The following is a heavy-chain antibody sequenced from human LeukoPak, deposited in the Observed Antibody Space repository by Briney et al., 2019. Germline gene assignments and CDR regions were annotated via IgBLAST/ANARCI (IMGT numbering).Heavy chain of an antibody. D-gene: IGHD5-18*01. CDR1: GFTFSSYG. CDR3: ARDPNTAMAIYYFDY. V-gene: IGHV3-30*03. J-gene: IGHJ4*02. CDR2: ISYDGSNK. Sequence: PGGSLRLSCAASGFTFSSYGMHWVRQAPGKGLEWVPVISYDGSNKYYADSVKGRFTISRDNSKNTLYLQMSSLRAEDTALYYCARDPNTAMAIYYFDYWGQGTLVTVSS.